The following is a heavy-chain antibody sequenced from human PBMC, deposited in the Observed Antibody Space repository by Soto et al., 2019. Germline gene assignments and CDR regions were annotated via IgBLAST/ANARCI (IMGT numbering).Heavy chain of an antibody. D-gene: IGHD3-10*01. Sequence: SETLSLTCSVSGGSISNYYWTWIRQPAGKGLEWIGRIYTSGTTNYNPSLKSRLTMSADTSKNQFSLNLSSVTAADTAMYYCARDYYGSGSRFEYWGQGILVTVSS. J-gene: IGHJ4*02. V-gene: IGHV4-4*07. CDR3: ARDYYGSGSRFEY. CDR2: IYTSGTT. CDR1: GGSISNYY.